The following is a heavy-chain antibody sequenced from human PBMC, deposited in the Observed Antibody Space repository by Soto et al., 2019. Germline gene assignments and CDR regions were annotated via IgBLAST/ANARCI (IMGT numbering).Heavy chain of an antibody. Sequence: QVQLVESGGGVVQPGRSLRLSCAVSGFTFSSYGMHWVRQAPGKGLEWVAIIWYDGSNKYYADSVKGRFTISRDNSKNTLYLQMNRLRAEDTAVYYCERDLHDTSGYYSYYFDYWGQGTLVTVSS. J-gene: IGHJ4*02. V-gene: IGHV3-33*01. D-gene: IGHD3-22*01. CDR2: IWYDGSNK. CDR1: GFTFSSYG. CDR3: ERDLHDTSGYYSYYFDY.